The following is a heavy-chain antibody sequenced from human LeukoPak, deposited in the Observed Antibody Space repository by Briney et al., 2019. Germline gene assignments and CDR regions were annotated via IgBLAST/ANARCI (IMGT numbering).Heavy chain of an antibody. Sequence: KPSETLSLTCTVSGGSISSSSYYWGWIRQPPGKGLEWIGNIYYSGSTYYNPTLKSRVTISVDTSKNQFSLRLNSVTAADTAVYYCARLDDLEGYYLDYWGQGTLVTVSS. CDR3: ARLDDLEGYYLDY. D-gene: IGHD3-3*01. V-gene: IGHV4-39*01. J-gene: IGHJ4*02. CDR2: IYYSGST. CDR1: GGSISSSSYY.